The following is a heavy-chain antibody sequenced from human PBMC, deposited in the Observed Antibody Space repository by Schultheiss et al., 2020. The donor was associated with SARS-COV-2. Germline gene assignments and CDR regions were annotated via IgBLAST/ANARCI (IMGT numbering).Heavy chain of an antibody. J-gene: IGHJ2*01. Sequence: SETLSLTCAVSGGSISSGGYYWGWIRQPPGKGLEWIGSIYHSGSTYYNPSLKSRVTISVDTSKNQFSLKLSSVTAADTAVYYCARLFRQWELLSWCFDLWGRGTLVTVSS. CDR2: IYHSGST. V-gene: IGHV4-39*01. CDR3: ARLFRQWELLSWCFDL. D-gene: IGHD1-26*01. CDR1: GGSISSGGYY.